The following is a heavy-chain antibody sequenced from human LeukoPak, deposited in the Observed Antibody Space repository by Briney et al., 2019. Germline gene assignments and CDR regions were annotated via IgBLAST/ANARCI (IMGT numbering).Heavy chain of an antibody. CDR2: TSYDGSNN. J-gene: IGHJ5*02. CDR3: AKGPDYH. Sequence: GGSLRLSCAASGFTFSSYGMHWVRQAPGKGLEWVTMTSYDGSNNYYADSVKGRFTISRDNSKNTLFLQMNSLRAEDTAVYYCAKGPDYHWGQGTLVTVSS. V-gene: IGHV3-30*18. CDR1: GFTFSSYG.